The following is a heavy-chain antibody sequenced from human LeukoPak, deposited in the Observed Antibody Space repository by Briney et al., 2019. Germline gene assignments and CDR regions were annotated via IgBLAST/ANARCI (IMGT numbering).Heavy chain of an antibody. V-gene: IGHV3-30*14. Sequence: GGSLRLSCAASGFTFSSCAMHWVRQAPGKGLEWVAVISYDGTNKYYADSVKGRFTISRDNSRNTLYLQMNSLRAEDTAVYYCARSSITFDIWGQGTMVTVSS. CDR2: ISYDGTNK. D-gene: IGHD1-20*01. CDR3: ARSSITFDI. J-gene: IGHJ3*02. CDR1: GFTFSSCA.